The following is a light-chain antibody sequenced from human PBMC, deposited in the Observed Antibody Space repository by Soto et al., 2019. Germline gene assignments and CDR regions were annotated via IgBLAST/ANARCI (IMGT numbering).Light chain of an antibody. J-gene: IGKJ2*02. CDR1: QSVSSN. CDR3: QQYNNWPSCT. Sequence: EIVMTQSPATLSVSPGERATLSCRASQSVSSNLAWYQQKPGQAPRLLIYGASTRATGIPARFSGSGSGTEFTLTISSLQSADFAVYYCQQYNNWPSCTFGQGTKLEIK. CDR2: GAS. V-gene: IGKV3-15*01.